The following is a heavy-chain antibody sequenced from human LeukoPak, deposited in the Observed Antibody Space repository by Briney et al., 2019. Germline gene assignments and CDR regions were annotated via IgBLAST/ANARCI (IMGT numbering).Heavy chain of an antibody. J-gene: IGHJ5*02. CDR2: IFYSGNS. CDR3: ARQCEDGILSGFDP. Sequence: PSETLSLTCTVSGGSVSSSSHYWGWIRQPPGKGLEWIGNIFYSGNSYYNPSLKSRVTISVDTSKNQFSLKLSSVTAADTAMYYCARQCEDGILSGFDPWGQGTLVTVSS. CDR1: GGSVSSSSHY. D-gene: IGHD1-1*01. V-gene: IGHV4-39*01.